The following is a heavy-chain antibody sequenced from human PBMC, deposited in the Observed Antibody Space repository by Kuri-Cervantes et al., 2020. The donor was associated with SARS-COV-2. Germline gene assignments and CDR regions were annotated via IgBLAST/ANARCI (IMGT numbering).Heavy chain of an antibody. V-gene: IGHV4-39*01. Sequence: SETLSLTCTVSGGSISSSSYYWGWIRQPPGKGLEWIGSIYYSGSTCYNPSLKSRVTISVDTSKNQFSLKLSSVTAADTAVYYCARQMMSSITIFGVVITRNWFDPWGQGILVTVSS. J-gene: IGHJ5*02. CDR2: IYYSGST. D-gene: IGHD3-3*01. CDR3: ARQMMSSITIFGVVITRNWFDP. CDR1: GGSISSSSYY.